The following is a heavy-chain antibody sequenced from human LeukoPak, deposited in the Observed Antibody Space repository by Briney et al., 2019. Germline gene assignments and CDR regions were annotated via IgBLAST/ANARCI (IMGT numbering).Heavy chain of an antibody. CDR3: AREYCSGGSCYDPLDY. CDR1: GLTFSDYY. Sequence: PGGSLRLSCAASGLTFSDYYMSWIRQAPGKGLEWVSYISSSGSTIYYADSVKGRFTISRDNAKNSLYLQMNSLRAEDTAVYYCAREYCSGGSCYDPLDYWGQGTLVTVSS. J-gene: IGHJ4*02. V-gene: IGHV3-11*01. D-gene: IGHD2-15*01. CDR2: ISSSGSTI.